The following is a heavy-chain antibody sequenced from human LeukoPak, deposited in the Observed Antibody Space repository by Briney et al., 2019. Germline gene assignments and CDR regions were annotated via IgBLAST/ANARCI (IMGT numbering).Heavy chain of an antibody. V-gene: IGHV4-59*01. D-gene: IGHD1-26*01. J-gene: IGHJ4*02. CDR1: GGSISSYY. CDR3: ARDPGRSPDY. Sequence: SETLSLTCTVSGGSISSYYWSWIRQPPGKGLEWIGYIYYSGSTNYNPSLKSRVTISVDTSKNQFSLKLSSVTAADTAVYYCARDPGRSPDYWGQGTLVTVSS. CDR2: IYYSGST.